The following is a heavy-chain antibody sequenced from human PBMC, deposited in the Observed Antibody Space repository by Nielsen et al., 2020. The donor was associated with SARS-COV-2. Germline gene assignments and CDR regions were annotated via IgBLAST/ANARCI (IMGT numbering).Heavy chain of an antibody. CDR2: ISGSGGST. CDR3: AKDTCYYDSSGYRYFDL. D-gene: IGHD3-22*01. J-gene: IGHJ2*01. CDR1: GFTFSSYA. Sequence: GESLKISCAASGFTFSSYAMSWVRQAPGKGLEWVSAISGSGGSTYYADSVKGRFTISRDNSKNTLYLQMNSLRAEDTAVYYCAKDTCYYDSSGYRYFDLWGRGTLVTVSS. V-gene: IGHV3-23*01.